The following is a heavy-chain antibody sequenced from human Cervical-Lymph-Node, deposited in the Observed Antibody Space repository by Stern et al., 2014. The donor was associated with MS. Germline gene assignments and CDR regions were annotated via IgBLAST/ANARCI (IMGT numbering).Heavy chain of an antibody. V-gene: IGHV3-33*01. Sequence: QVQLVESGGGVVQPGRSLRLSCAASGFTFSSYGMHWVRQAPGKGLEWVAVIWYDGSNKYYADSVKGRFTISRDNSKNTLYLQMNSLKAEDPAVDYCARGGGSWGYFDYWGQGTLVTVSS. CDR3: ARGGGSWGYFDY. CDR1: GFTFSSYG. J-gene: IGHJ4*02. CDR2: IWYDGSNK. D-gene: IGHD1-26*01.